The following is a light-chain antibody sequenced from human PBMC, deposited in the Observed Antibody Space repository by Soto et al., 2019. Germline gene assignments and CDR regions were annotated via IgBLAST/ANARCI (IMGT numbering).Light chain of an antibody. J-gene: IGLJ2*01. V-gene: IGLV2-14*03. CDR3: SSYTTRSTLV. Sequence: QSALTQPASVSGSPGQSITISCTGTSSDVGVNNYVSWYKQHPGKAPKLMIYEVKIRPSGVSDRFSGSKSGNTASLTISGLQAEDEADYYCSSYTTRSTLVFGGGTKLTVL. CDR2: EVK. CDR1: SSDVGVNNY.